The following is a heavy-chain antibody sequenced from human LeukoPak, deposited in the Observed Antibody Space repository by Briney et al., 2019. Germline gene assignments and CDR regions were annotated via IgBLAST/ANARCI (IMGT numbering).Heavy chain of an antibody. CDR2: ISSSSSYI. CDR1: GFTFSSYS. D-gene: IGHD7-27*01. Sequence: GGSLRLSCAASGFTFSSYSMNWVRQAPGKGLGWVSSISSSSSYIYYADSVKGRFTISRDNAKNSLYLQMNSLRAEDTAVYYCARSLLGYGAFDIWGQGTMVTVSS. V-gene: IGHV3-21*01. CDR3: ARSLLGYGAFDI. J-gene: IGHJ3*02.